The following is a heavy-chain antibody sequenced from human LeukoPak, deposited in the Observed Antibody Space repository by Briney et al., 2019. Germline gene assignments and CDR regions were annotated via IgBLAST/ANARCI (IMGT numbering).Heavy chain of an antibody. V-gene: IGHV3-21*01. J-gene: IGHJ6*02. CDR2: ISSSSSYI. D-gene: IGHD3-22*01. CDR3: ARRSGYAPYYYYYGMDV. Sequence: GGSLRLSCAASGFTFSSYSMSWVRQAPGKGLEWVSSISSSSSYIYYADSVKGRFTISRDNAKNSLYLQMNSLRAEDTAVYYCARRSGYAPYYYYYGMDVWGQGTTVTVSS. CDR1: GFTFSSYS.